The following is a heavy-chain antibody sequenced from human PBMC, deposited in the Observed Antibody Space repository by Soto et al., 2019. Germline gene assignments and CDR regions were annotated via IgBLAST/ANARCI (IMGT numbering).Heavy chain of an antibody. CDR2: INHSGST. CDR1: GGSFSGYY. CDR3: ARGVVATIYQNFDY. J-gene: IGHJ4*02. D-gene: IGHD5-12*01. Sequence: PSETLSLTCAVYGGSFSGYYWSWIRQPPGKGLEWIGEINHSGSTNYNPSLKSRVTISVDTSKNQFSLKLSSVTAADTAVYYCARGVVATIYQNFDYWGQGTLVTVSS. V-gene: IGHV4-34*01.